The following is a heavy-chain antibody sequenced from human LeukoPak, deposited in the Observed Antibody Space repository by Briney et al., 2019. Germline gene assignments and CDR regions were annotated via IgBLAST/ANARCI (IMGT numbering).Heavy chain of an antibody. CDR1: GFTFSSYS. CDR3: AKVTNSGWYGGFDY. J-gene: IGHJ4*02. D-gene: IGHD6-19*01. CDR2: ISSSSSYI. V-gene: IGHV3-21*04. Sequence: GGSLRLSCAASGFTFSSYSMTWVRQAPGKGLEWVSSISSSSSYIYYADSVKGRFTISRDNAKNSLYLQMNSLRAEDTAVYYCAKVTNSGWYGGFDYWGQGTLVTVSS.